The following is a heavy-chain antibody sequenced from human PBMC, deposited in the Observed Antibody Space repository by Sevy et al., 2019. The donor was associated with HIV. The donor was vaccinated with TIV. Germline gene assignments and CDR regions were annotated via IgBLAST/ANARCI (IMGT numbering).Heavy chain of an antibody. D-gene: IGHD3-3*01. CDR3: ARLRFLEWLDVSEDY. CDR1: GFTFSSYG. V-gene: IGHV3-33*08. Sequence: GGSLRLSCAASGFTFSSYGMHWVRQAPGKGLEWVAGIWYDGSNKYYADSVKGRFTISRDNSKNTLYLQMNSLRAEDTAVYYCARLRFLEWLDVSEDYWGQGTLVTVSS. CDR2: IWYDGSNK. J-gene: IGHJ4*02.